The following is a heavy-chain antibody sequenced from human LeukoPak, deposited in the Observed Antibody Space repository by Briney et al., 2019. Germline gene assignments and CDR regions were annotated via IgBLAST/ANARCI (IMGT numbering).Heavy chain of an antibody. Sequence: GGSLRLSCQASGFIFSTYSMNWVRQAPGKGLEWVSSITSSSYIYYADSVKGRFTISRDNAKNSLYLQMDSLRVEDTAEYYCARDPYSGNYGAYYYYYMDVWGKGTTVTVSS. CDR1: GFIFSTYS. J-gene: IGHJ6*03. V-gene: IGHV3-21*06. CDR3: ARDPYSGNYGAYYYYYMDV. D-gene: IGHD1-26*01. CDR2: ITSSSYI.